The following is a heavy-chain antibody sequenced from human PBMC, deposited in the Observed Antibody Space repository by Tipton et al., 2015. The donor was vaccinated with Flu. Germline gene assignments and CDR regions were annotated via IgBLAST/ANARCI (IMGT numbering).Heavy chain of an antibody. Sequence: LSCTVSSGSIRSTNYFCAWIRQPPGKRLELIGSIFPSGTTYYNPSLKSRVTISVDTSKSQFSLMLRSVTAADTAVYYCARLSYYDVDLKNFYFDYWGQGALVTVSS. V-gene: IGHV4-39*01. CDR3: ARLSYYDVDLKNFYFDY. J-gene: IGHJ4*02. CDR1: SGSIRSTNYF. CDR2: IFPSGTT. D-gene: IGHD3-10*02.